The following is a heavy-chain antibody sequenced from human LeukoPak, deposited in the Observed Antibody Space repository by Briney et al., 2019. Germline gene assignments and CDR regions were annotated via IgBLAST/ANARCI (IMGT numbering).Heavy chain of an antibody. CDR1: GGSISSYY. CDR3: AKEHCSSNRCYFDD. J-gene: IGHJ4*02. D-gene: IGHD2-2*01. CDR2: IYYSGST. Sequence: SETLSLTCTVSGGSISSYYWSWIRQPPGKGLEWIGYIYYSGSTNYNPSLKSRATISVDTSKNQFSLKLSSVTAADTAGYYCAKEHCSSNRCYFDDRGQGTLVNGSS. V-gene: IGHV4-59*01.